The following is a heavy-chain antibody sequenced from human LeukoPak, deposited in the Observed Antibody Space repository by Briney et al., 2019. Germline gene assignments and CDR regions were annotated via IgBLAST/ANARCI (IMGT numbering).Heavy chain of an antibody. CDR2: ISSSSSYI. D-gene: IGHD2-15*01. V-gene: IGHV3-21*01. CDR3: ARVGRDDAFDI. CDR1: GFTFSSYS. J-gene: IGHJ3*02. Sequence: KPGGSLRLSCAASGFTFSSYSMNWVRQAPGKGLEWVSSISSSSSYIYYADSVKGRFTISRGNAKNSLYLQMNSLRAEDTAVYYCARVGRDDAFDIWGQGTMVTVSS.